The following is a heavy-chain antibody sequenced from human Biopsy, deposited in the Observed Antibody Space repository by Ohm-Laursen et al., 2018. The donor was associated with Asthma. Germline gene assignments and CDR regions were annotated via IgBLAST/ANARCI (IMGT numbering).Heavy chain of an antibody. CDR2: ISYDGSTK. V-gene: IGHV3-30*03. J-gene: IGHJ4*02. CDR3: AREGVAGTHIED. Sequence: SLRLSCAASGFTLTTYAIHWVRQAPGKGLEWVAVISYDGSTKYSADSVKGRFTISRDNSKNTLSLQMNSLTAEDTAVYYCAREGVAGTHIEDWGQGTLVTVSS. CDR1: GFTLTTYA. D-gene: IGHD6-19*01.